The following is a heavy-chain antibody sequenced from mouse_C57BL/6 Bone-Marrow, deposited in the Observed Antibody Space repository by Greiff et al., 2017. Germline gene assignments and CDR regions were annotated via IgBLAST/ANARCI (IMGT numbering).Heavy chain of an antibody. Sequence: EVMLVESGGGLVKPGGSLKLSCAASGFTFSSYAMSWVCQTPEKRLEWVATISDGGSYTYYPDNVKGRFTISRDNAKNNLYLQMSHLKSEDTAMYYCARIPYYYGSSPWYFDVWGTGTTVTVSS. CDR1: GFTFSSYA. D-gene: IGHD1-1*01. V-gene: IGHV5-4*03. CDR3: ARIPYYYGSSPWYFDV. CDR2: ISDGGSYT. J-gene: IGHJ1*03.